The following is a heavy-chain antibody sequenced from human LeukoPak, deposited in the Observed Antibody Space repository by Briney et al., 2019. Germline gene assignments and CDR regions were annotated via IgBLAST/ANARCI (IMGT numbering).Heavy chain of an antibody. CDR1: GFTFSDYY. Sequence: GGSLRLSCAASGFTFSDYYMSWIRQAPGKGLEWVSYISSSGSTIYYADSVKGRFTISRDNAKNSLYLQTNSLRAEDTAVYYCARAWRKWLRGDYFDYWGQGTLVTVSS. CDR3: ARAWRKWLRGDYFDY. CDR2: ISSSGSTI. D-gene: IGHD5-12*01. V-gene: IGHV3-11*01. J-gene: IGHJ4*02.